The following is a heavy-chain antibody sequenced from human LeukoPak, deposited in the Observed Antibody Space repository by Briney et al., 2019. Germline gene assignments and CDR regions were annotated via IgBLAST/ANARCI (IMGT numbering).Heavy chain of an antibody. Sequence: PGGSLRLSCAASGFSFSSYVMHWVRQAPGKGLEYVSAISSNGGETYYADSVKGRFTISRDNSKNTLYLQMNSLRAEDTAVYYCARVYSNSPEYGMDVWGQGTTVTVSS. CDR3: ARVYSNSPEYGMDV. CDR1: GFSFSSYV. V-gene: IGHV3-64*04. D-gene: IGHD2/OR15-2a*01. CDR2: ISSNGGET. J-gene: IGHJ6*02.